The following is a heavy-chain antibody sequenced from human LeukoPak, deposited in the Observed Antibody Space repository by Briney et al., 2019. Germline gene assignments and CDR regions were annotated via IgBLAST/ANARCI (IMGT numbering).Heavy chain of an antibody. Sequence: ASVKVSCKASGYTFSSYDMNWVRQATGQGLEWMGWTNPNSGNTGYAQKFQGRVTMTRNTSTSTTYMELSSLRPEDTAVYYCARGDRVQLWSDYWGQGTLVTVFS. D-gene: IGHD5-18*01. CDR2: TNPNSGNT. CDR3: ARGDRVQLWSDY. J-gene: IGHJ4*02. CDR1: GYTFSSYD. V-gene: IGHV1-8*01.